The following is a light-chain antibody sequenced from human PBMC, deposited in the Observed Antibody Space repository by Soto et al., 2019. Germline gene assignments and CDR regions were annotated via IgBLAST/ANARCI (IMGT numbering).Light chain of an antibody. CDR1: QSLLQSNGNNH. CDR3: LQAAQSPLT. Sequence: DIVLTQSPLSLPVTPGEPASISCRSSQSLLQSNGNNHVDWYLQRPGQSPQLLHYLASSRASGVPDRFSGSGSGTEFSLEISRVEAEDVGVYYCLQAAQSPLTVGQGTRLEIK. J-gene: IGKJ5*01. CDR2: LAS. V-gene: IGKV2-28*01.